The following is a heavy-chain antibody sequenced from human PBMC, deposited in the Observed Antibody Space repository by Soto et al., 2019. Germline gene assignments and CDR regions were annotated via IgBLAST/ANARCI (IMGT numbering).Heavy chain of an antibody. CDR3: ARDKVPFYGPGSFAY. CDR1: GFTFSSYW. Sequence: EVQLVESGGGLVQPGGSLRLSCAASGFTFSSYWMHWVRQAPGKGLVWVSRITSDGSDTTYADSVKGRFPISRDNAKNTLLLQLNSLRAEDTAVYYCARDKVPFYGPGSFAYWGQGTLVTVSS. CDR2: ITSDGSDT. J-gene: IGHJ4*02. D-gene: IGHD3-10*01. V-gene: IGHV3-74*01.